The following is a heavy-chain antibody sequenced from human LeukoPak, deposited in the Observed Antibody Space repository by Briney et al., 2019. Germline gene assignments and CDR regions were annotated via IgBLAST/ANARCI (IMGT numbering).Heavy chain of an antibody. D-gene: IGHD2-15*01. V-gene: IGHV4-34*01. J-gene: IGHJ5*02. CDR3: ATRSVVVVVAATQDWFDP. Sequence: SETLSLTCAVYGGSFSGYYWSWIRQPPGKGLEWIGEINHSGSTNYNPSLKSRVTISVDTSKNQFSLKLSSVTAADTAMYYCATRSVVVVVAATQDWFDPWGQGTLVTVSS. CDR2: INHSGST. CDR1: GGSFSGYY.